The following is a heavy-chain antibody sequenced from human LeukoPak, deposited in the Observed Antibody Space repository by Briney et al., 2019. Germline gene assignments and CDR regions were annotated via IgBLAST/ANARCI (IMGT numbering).Heavy chain of an antibody. CDR2: ISAYNGNT. CDR3: ASHSSSWRGLYYYYMDV. CDR1: GYTFTSNG. D-gene: IGHD6-13*01. J-gene: IGHJ6*03. V-gene: IGHV1-18*01. Sequence: ASVKVSCKASGYTFTSNGISWVRQAPGQGLEWMGWISAYNGNTNYAQKLQGRVTMTTDTSTSTAYMELRSLRSDDTAVYYCASHSSSWRGLYYYYMDVWGKGTTVTVSS.